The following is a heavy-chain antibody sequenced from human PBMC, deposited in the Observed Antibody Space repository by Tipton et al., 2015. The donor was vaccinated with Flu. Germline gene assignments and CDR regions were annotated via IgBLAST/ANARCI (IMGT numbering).Heavy chain of an antibody. V-gene: IGHV4-31*03. CDR3: ARDQGVGGGMTYDYFAMDV. D-gene: IGHD1-26*01. CDR1: GGSLSNGGEY. J-gene: IGHJ6*02. CDR2: IYYSGGT. Sequence: TLSLTCSVTGGSLSNGGEYCTWIRQHPGKGLEWIASIYYSGGTSYNPSLESRVTMSVDTSKNQFSVSLTSVTAADTAVYYCARDQGVGGGMTYDYFAMDVWGQGTTVTVSS.